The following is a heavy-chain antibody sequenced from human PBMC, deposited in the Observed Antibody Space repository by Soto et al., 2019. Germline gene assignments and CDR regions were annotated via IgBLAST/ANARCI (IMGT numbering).Heavy chain of an antibody. CDR2: ISGGGVAT. V-gene: IGHV3-23*01. CDR1: GFIFSSYA. D-gene: IGHD3-10*02. CDR3: VKDRAMFPVEEYYYDS. J-gene: IGHJ4*02. Sequence: GGSLRLSCAASGFIFSSYAVGWVRQAPGQGLEWVSSISGGGVATYLADSVKGRFTISRDNSKNTLYLQMNSLRADDTAVYYCVKDRAMFPVEEYYYDSWGEGTLVTVSS.